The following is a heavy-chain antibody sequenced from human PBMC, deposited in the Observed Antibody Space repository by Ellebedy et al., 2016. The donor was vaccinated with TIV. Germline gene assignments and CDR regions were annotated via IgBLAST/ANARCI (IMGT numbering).Heavy chain of an antibody. CDR1: GYTFTSYG. Sequence: ASVKVSXXASGYTFTSYGISWVRQAPGQGLEWMGWISAYNGNTNYAQKLQGRVTMTTDTSTSTAYMELRSLRSDDTAVYYCATPTVVTPKDAFDIWGQGTTVTVSS. V-gene: IGHV1-18*04. D-gene: IGHD4-23*01. J-gene: IGHJ3*02. CDR2: ISAYNGNT. CDR3: ATPTVVTPKDAFDI.